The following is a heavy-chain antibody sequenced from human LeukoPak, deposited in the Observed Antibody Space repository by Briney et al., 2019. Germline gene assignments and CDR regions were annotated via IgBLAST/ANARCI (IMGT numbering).Heavy chain of an antibody. V-gene: IGHV4-30-4*01. Sequence: SQTLSLTCTVSGGSISSGDYYWSWIRQPPGKGLEWIGYIYYSGSTYYNPSLKSRVTISVDTSKNQFSLKLSSVTAADTAVYYCARGIVVVPAAMGPSYYYGMDVWGQGTTVTVSS. CDR2: IYYSGST. D-gene: IGHD2-2*01. CDR3: ARGIVVVPAAMGPSYYYGMDV. J-gene: IGHJ6*02. CDR1: GGSISSGDYY.